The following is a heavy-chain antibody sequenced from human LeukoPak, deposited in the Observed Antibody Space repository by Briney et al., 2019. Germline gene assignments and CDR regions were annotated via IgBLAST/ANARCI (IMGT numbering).Heavy chain of an antibody. CDR1: GXTFSNCA. D-gene: IGHD6-6*01. J-gene: IGHJ4*02. Sequence: GGSLRLSCAAFGXTFSNCAMSWVRQAPGKGLEWVSAISGSGGSTYYAGSVKGRFTISRDNSKNTLSLQMNSLRADDTAIYYCAKGTYSSSPRDYWGQGTLVTVSS. CDR3: AKGTYSSSPRDY. V-gene: IGHV3-23*01. CDR2: ISGSGGST.